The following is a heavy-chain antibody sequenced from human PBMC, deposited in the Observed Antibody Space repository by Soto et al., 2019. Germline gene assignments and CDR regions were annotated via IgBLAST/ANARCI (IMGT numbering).Heavy chain of an antibody. CDR1: GGSISTYY. CDR3: ARLRFLEWLPYYFDY. Sequence: PSETLSLTCTVSGGSISTYYWSWIRQPPGKGLEWIAYIYSSGSTNYNPSLKGRVTISVDTSKNQFSLKLSSVTAADTAVYYCARLRFLEWLPYYFDYWGQGTLVTVSS. D-gene: IGHD3-3*01. CDR2: IYSSGST. J-gene: IGHJ4*02. V-gene: IGHV4-59*01.